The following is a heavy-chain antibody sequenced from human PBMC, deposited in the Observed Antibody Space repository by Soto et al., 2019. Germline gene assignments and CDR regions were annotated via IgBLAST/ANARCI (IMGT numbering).Heavy chain of an antibody. CDR1: GFTFDDYA. Sequence: GGSLRLSCTASGFTFDDYAMRWFRQAPGKKLEWVGFIRSKTYGGTTEYAASVKGRFTISGDESKNSLYLQMNSLKTEDTAVYYCTRDLAPGIPRGLDVWGQGITVTVSS. V-gene: IGHV3-49*03. CDR3: TRDLAPGIPRGLDV. J-gene: IGHJ6*02. D-gene: IGHD2-21*02. CDR2: IRSKTYGGTT.